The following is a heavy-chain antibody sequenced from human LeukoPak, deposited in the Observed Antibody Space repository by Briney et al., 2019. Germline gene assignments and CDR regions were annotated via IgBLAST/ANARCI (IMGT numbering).Heavy chain of an antibody. Sequence: PGGSLRLSCAASGFTFSSYAMSWVRQVPGKGLEWASVISGSGGSTYYADSVRGRFTISRDNSKNTLYLQMNSLRAEDTAVYYCAKKSVPNTPPTFDYWGQGTLVTVSS. D-gene: IGHD2-2*02. CDR2: ISGSGGST. CDR3: AKKSVPNTPPTFDY. V-gene: IGHV3-23*01. CDR1: GFTFSSYA. J-gene: IGHJ4*02.